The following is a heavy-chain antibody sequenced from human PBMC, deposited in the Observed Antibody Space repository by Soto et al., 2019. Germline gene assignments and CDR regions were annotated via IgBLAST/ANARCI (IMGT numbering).Heavy chain of an antibody. V-gene: IGHV3-11*06. CDR3: ARAPRGRDGMDV. CDR2: ISSSSSYT. CDR1: GFTFSDYY. J-gene: IGHJ6*02. Sequence: PVGSLRLSCAASGFTFSDYYMSWIRQAPGKGLEWVSYISSSSSYTNYADSVKGRFTISRDNAKNSPYLQMNSLRAEDTAVYYCARAPRGRDGMDVWGQGTTVTVSS. D-gene: IGHD5-12*01.